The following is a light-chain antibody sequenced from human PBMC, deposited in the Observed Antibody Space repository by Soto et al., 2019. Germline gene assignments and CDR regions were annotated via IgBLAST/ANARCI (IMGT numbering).Light chain of an antibody. CDR2: DVT. J-gene: IGLJ1*01. V-gene: IGLV2-8*01. CDR1: SSDIGGYNS. Sequence: QSVLTQSPSASGSPGQSVTISCTGTSSDIGGYNSVSWYQQHPGKAPKVMIYDVTKRPSGVPDRFSGSKSGNTASLTVSALHAEDEADYYCSSYTDRKHLVFGTGTKLTVL. CDR3: SSYTDRKHLV.